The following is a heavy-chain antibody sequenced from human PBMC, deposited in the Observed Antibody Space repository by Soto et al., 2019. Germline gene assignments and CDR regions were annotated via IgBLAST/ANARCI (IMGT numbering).Heavy chain of an antibody. V-gene: IGHV4-39*01. CDR3: ARHKAAGTRYYYYYMDV. D-gene: IGHD6-13*01. CDR2: IYYSGST. J-gene: IGHJ6*03. Sequence: LPSTVAGGSSRGRGDYRVMKHKPPGKGLEWIGSIYYSGSTYYNPSLKSRVTISVDTSKNQFSLKLSSVTAADTAVYYCARHKAAGTRYYYYYMDVWGKGTTVTVSS. CDR1: GGSSRGRGDY.